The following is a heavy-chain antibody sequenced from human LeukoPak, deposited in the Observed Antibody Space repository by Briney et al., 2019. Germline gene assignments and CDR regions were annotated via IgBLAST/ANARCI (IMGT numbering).Heavy chain of an antibody. D-gene: IGHD6-13*01. Sequence: SETLSLTCTVSGGAINSGSHYWSWIRQSAGKGLEWIGRIYTSGTTNSNPSLKSRVTISVDTSKNQFSLKLSSVTAADTAVYYCARRLGEGSSWPYYYYYYYMDVWGKGTTVTVSS. CDR1: GGAINSGSHY. CDR2: IYTSGTT. CDR3: ARRLGEGSSWPYYYYYYYMDV. J-gene: IGHJ6*03. V-gene: IGHV4-61*02.